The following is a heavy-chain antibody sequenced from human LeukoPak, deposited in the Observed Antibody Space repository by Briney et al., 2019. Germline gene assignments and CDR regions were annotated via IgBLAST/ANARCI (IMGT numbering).Heavy chain of an antibody. CDR1: GYTFTAYY. V-gene: IGHV1-2*02. CDR3: GRDLVSRQEVDQP. D-gene: IGHD1-26*01. J-gene: IGHJ5*02. Sequence: GASVKVSCKASGYTFTAYYIHWVRQAPGQGLEWIGWVKPNTGGTYYAQKFQDRVTMTRDASISTAYMELNRLRSDDTAVYYCGRDLVSRQEVDQPWGQGTLVTVSS. CDR2: VKPNTGGT.